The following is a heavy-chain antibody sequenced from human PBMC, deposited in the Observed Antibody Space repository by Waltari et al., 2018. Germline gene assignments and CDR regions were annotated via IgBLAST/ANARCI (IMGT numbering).Heavy chain of an antibody. CDR2: IRSKAYGGTT. CDR3: TRARFGVQGVIANFDY. D-gene: IGHD3-10*01. CDR1: GFTFGDYA. J-gene: IGHJ4*02. Sequence: EVQLVESGGGLVQPGRSLRLSCTASGFTFGDYAMSWFRQAPGKGLEWVGFIRSKAYGGTTEDAASVKGRFTISRDDSKSIAYLQMNSPKTEDTAVYYCTRARFGVQGVIANFDYWGQGTLVTVSS. V-gene: IGHV3-49*03.